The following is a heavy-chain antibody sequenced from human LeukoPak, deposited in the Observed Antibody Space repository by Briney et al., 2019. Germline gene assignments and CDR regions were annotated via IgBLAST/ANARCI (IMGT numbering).Heavy chain of an antibody. CDR3: AREDYGGKGPDY. D-gene: IGHD4-23*01. Sequence: GGSLRLSCAASGFXFSSYGIQWVRQAPGKGLEWVVVIWYDGSNKYYADSVRGRFTISRDNSKDMLYLQLNSLRVEDTAVYYCAREDYGGKGPDYWGQGTLVTVSS. CDR1: GFXFSSYG. J-gene: IGHJ4*02. CDR2: IWYDGSNK. V-gene: IGHV3-33*01.